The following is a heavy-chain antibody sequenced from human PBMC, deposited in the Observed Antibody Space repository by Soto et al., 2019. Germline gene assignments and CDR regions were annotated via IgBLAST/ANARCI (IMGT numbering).Heavy chain of an antibody. J-gene: IGHJ3*02. D-gene: IGHD6-25*01. V-gene: IGHV1-69*02. Sequence: ASVKVSCKASGGTFSSYTISWVRQAPGQGLEWMGRIIPILGIANYAQKFQGRVTIPADKSTSTSFMELSSLRSVATAVYYCARGRDDAFDIWGQGTMVTVSS. CDR1: GGTFSSYT. CDR2: IIPILGIA. CDR3: ARGRDDAFDI.